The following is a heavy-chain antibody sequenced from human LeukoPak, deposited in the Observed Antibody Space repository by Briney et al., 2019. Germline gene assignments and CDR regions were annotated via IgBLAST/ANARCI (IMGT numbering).Heavy chain of an antibody. CDR3: ARERLRGTGGAFDI. D-gene: IGHD5-12*01. V-gene: IGHV1-2*02. J-gene: IGHJ3*02. Sequence: ASVKVSCKASGYTFTGYYMHWVRQAPGQGLEWMGWINPNSGGTNYAQKFQGRVTMTRDTSISTAYMELSRLRSDDTAVYYCARERLRGTGGAFDIWGQGTMVTVSS. CDR2: INPNSGGT. CDR1: GYTFTGYY.